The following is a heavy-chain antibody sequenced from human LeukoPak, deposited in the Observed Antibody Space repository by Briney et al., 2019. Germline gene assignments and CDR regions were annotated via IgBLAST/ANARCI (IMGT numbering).Heavy chain of an antibody. CDR2: IYYSGST. Sequence: SQTLSLTCTVSGGSISIGGYYWSWIRQHPGKGLEWIGYIYYSGSTYYNPSLKSRVTISVDTSKNQFSLKLSSVTAADTAVYYCARQYDDYGPAPHYYYYYMDVWGKGTTVTVSS. D-gene: IGHD4-17*01. V-gene: IGHV4-31*03. J-gene: IGHJ6*03. CDR3: ARQYDDYGPAPHYYYYYMDV. CDR1: GGSISIGGYY.